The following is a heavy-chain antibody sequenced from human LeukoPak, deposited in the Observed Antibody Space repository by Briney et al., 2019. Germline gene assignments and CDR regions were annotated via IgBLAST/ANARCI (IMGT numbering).Heavy chain of an antibody. CDR1: GGSVTNTNYY. CDR2: VYHSGIT. Sequence: SETLSLTCTVSGGSVTNTNYYWAWIRQPPGEGLEWIGSVYHSGITYYTPSLKSRVSISVDTSRNHFSLEVTSVTAADTAVYYCAREWQYQFDYWGQGRLVTISS. J-gene: IGHJ4*02. D-gene: IGHD4-11*01. V-gene: IGHV4-39*07. CDR3: AREWQYQFDY.